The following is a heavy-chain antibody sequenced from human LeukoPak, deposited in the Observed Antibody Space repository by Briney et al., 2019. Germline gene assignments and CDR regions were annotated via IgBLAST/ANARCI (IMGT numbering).Heavy chain of an antibody. CDR2: INPNSGGT. V-gene: IGHV1-2*02. CDR3: ARGSGIGGYYMDV. D-gene: IGHD3-10*01. CDR1: GYTFTNYG. J-gene: IGHJ6*03. Sequence: ASVKVSCKASGYTFTNYGISWVRQAPGQGLEWMGWINPNSGGTNYAQKFQGRVTMTRDTSISTAYMELSRLRSDDTAVYYCARGSGIGGYYMDVWGKGTTVTISS.